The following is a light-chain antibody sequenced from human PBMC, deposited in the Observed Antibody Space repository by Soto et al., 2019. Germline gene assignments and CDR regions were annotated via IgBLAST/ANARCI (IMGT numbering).Light chain of an antibody. J-gene: IGKJ1*01. V-gene: IGKV1-39*01. Sequence: DIQMTQSPSSLSASVGDRVTITCRAGHDISTFLNWYQQKPGKAPNLLIYAASTLQSGVPSRFSSSGSGTHFTLTINSLQPEDFATYYCQHNYNNPRTFGQGTKVDIK. CDR1: HDISTF. CDR3: QHNYNNPRT. CDR2: AAS.